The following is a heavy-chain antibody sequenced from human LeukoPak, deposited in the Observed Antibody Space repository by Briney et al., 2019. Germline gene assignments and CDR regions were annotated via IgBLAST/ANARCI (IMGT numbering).Heavy chain of an antibody. CDR2: IIPILGIA. D-gene: IGHD3-22*01. V-gene: IGHV1-69*04. Sequence: ASVKVPCKASGGTFSSYAISWVRQAPGQGLEWMGRIIPILGIANYAQKFQGRVTITADKSTSTAYMELSSLRSEDTGVYYCARDSYDGTHDYWGQGTLVTVSS. CDR3: ARDSYDGTHDY. CDR1: GGTFSSYA. J-gene: IGHJ4*02.